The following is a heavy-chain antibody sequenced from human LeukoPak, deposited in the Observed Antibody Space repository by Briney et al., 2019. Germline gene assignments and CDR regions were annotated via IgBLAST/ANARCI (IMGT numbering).Heavy chain of an antibody. V-gene: IGHV3-21*01. J-gene: IGHJ1*01. CDR1: GFTFSSYS. D-gene: IGHD3-22*01. Sequence: GGSLRLSCAASGFTFSSYSMNWVRQAPGKGLEWVSSISSSSSYIYYADSVKGRFTISRDNAKNSLYLQMNSLRAEDTAVYYCARDPDTHYYDSSGYYQPPTYFQHWGQGTLVTVSS. CDR2: ISSSSSYI. CDR3: ARDPDTHYYDSSGYYQPPTYFQH.